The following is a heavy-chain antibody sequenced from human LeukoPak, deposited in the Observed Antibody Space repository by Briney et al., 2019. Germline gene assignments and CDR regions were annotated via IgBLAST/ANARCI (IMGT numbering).Heavy chain of an antibody. V-gene: IGHV1-8*01. CDR1: GYAFTTYD. D-gene: IGHD2-21*01. CDR2: MNPNSGNT. CDR3: ARNVASTGYFVY. Sequence: ASVKVSCKASGYAFTTYDINWVRQATGQGLEWLGLMNPNSGNTGYAQKFQGRVSMTRDTSISTAYMELSSLRSEDTAVYYCARNVASTGYFVYWGQGTLVTVSS. J-gene: IGHJ4*02.